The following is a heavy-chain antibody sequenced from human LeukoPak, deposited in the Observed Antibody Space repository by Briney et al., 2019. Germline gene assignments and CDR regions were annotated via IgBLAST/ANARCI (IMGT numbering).Heavy chain of an antibody. CDR3: AGGGVYDLLNY. V-gene: IGHV1-24*01. D-gene: IGHD5/OR15-5a*01. CDR2: LDPEDREI. Sequence: ASVKVSCKVSGDSLTELSMHWVRQAPGKGLDWMGGLDPEDREIIYAQKFQGRVTMTEDTSTDTAYMELSSLRSEDTAVYYCAGGGVYDLLNYWGQGTLVTVSS. J-gene: IGHJ4*02. CDR1: GDSLTELS.